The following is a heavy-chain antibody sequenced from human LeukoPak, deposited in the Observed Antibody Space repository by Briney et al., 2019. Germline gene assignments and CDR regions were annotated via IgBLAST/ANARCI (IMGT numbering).Heavy chain of an antibody. V-gene: IGHV1-2*02. J-gene: IGHJ4*02. D-gene: IGHD3-3*01. Sequence: ASVKVSCKASGYTFTGYYMHWVRQAPGQGLEWMGWINPNSGGTNYAQKFRGRVTMTRDTSISTAYMELSRLRSDDTAVYYCARPVLRFLEWRKDYYFDYWGQGTLVTVSS. CDR2: INPNSGGT. CDR3: ARPVLRFLEWRKDYYFDY. CDR1: GYTFTGYY.